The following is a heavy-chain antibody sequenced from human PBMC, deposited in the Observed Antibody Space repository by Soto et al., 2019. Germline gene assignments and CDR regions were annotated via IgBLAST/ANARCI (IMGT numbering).Heavy chain of an antibody. Sequence: QVQLVQSGAEVKKPGASVKVSCKASGYTFTSYDINWVRQATGQGLEWMGWMNPNSGNTGYAQKFHVRISMTRDTSISTAYMELSSQRSDDTAVYYCARENVGANDYWGQGTLVTVSS. J-gene: IGHJ4*02. D-gene: IGHD1-26*01. CDR3: ARENVGANDY. CDR1: GYTFTSYD. V-gene: IGHV1-8*01. CDR2: MNPNSGNT.